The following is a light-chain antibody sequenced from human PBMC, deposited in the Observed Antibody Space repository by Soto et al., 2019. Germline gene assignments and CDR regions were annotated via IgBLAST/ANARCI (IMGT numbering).Light chain of an antibody. V-gene: IGKV3-20*01. CDR1: QSVSSNF. Sequence: EIVLTQSPGTLSLSPGERATLSCRASQSVSSNFLAWYQQKPGQAPRLLIYDASDRATGMPDRFSGSGSGTDFTLTISRLEPEDFAVYYCQQYDSSPRTFGQGTKVDI. CDR2: DAS. CDR3: QQYDSSPRT. J-gene: IGKJ1*01.